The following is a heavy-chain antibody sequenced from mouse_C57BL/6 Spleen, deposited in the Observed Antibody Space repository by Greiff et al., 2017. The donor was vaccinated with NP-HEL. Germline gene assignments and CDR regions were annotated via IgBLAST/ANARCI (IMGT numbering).Heavy chain of an antibody. CDR2: IYPGSGNT. V-gene: IGHV1-76*01. J-gene: IGHJ2*01. Sequence: VQLQQSGAELVRPGASVKLSCKASGYTFTDYYINWVKQRPGQGLEWIARIYPGSGNTYYNEKFKGKATLTAEKSSSTAYMQLSSLTSEDSAVYFCARKEFLTGTFDYWGQGTTLTVSS. CDR1: GYTFTDYY. D-gene: IGHD4-1*01. CDR3: ARKEFLTGTFDY.